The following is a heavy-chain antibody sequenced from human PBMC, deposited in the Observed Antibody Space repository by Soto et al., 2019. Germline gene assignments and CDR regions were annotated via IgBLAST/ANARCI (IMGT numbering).Heavy chain of an antibody. CDR3: ASQPAVWPFNWFDP. Sequence: GGSLRLSCAASGFAFSSFEMTWVRQAPGKGLEWVSYISSIGSTIYYADSVKGRFTISRDNAKKALYLQMNSLRAEDTAVYYCASQPAVWPFNWFDPWGQGTLVTVSS. D-gene: IGHD2-2*01. CDR2: ISSIGSTI. J-gene: IGHJ5*02. CDR1: GFAFSSFE. V-gene: IGHV3-48*03.